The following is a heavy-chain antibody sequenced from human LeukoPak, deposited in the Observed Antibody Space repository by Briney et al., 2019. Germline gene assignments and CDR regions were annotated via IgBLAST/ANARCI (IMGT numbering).Heavy chain of an antibody. CDR1: GFTFSSYA. J-gene: IGHJ3*01. CDR2: ISYDGSNK. Sequence: GGSLRLSCAASGFTFSSYAMHWVRQAPGKGLEWVAVISYDGSNKYYADSVKGRFTISRDNFKNTLYLQMNGLRTEDTAVYHCTKEQIGYSYASVWGQGTMVTVSS. CDR3: TKEQIGYSYASV. V-gene: IGHV3-30*04. D-gene: IGHD5-18*01.